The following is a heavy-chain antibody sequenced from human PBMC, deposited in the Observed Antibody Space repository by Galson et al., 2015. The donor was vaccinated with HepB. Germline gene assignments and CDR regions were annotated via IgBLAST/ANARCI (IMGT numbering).Heavy chain of an antibody. V-gene: IGHV4-34*01. Sequence: SETLSLTCAVYGGSFSGYYWSWIRQPPGKGLEWIGEINHSGSTNYNPSLKSRVTISVDTSKNQFSLKLSSVSAADTAVYYCARGHPPGDNFGVVISDYFDYWGQGTLVTVSS. CDR3: ARGHPPGDNFGVVISDYFDY. CDR2: INHSGST. J-gene: IGHJ4*02. CDR1: GGSFSGYY. D-gene: IGHD3-3*01.